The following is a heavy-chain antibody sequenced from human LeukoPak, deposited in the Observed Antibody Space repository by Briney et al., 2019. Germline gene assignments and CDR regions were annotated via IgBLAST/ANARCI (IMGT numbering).Heavy chain of an antibody. D-gene: IGHD6-19*01. Sequence: ASVKVSCKASGYTFTGYYMHWVRQAPGQGLEWMGWINPSSGGTNYAQKFQDRVTMTRDTSISTAYMELSRLQSDDTAVYYCARGGLTSVWYLIGPQPHDYWGQGTLVTVSS. J-gene: IGHJ4*02. CDR3: ARGGLTSVWYLIGPQPHDY. CDR2: INPSSGGT. CDR1: GYTFTGYY. V-gene: IGHV1-2*02.